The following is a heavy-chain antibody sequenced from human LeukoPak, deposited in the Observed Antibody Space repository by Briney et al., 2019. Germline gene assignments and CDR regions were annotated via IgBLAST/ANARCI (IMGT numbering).Heavy chain of an antibody. CDR1: GFTFSTYS. D-gene: IGHD2/OR15-2a*01. V-gene: IGHV3-23*01. Sequence: GGSLRLSCAASGFTFSTYSMTWVRQAPGKGLEWVSAIRSGGENTYYADSVRGRFTISRDNSRGTLSLQMNSLRAEDTAVYFCAILSWDGRGSFYWGQGTLVTVSS. CDR2: IRSGGENT. CDR3: AILSWDGRGSFY. J-gene: IGHJ4*02.